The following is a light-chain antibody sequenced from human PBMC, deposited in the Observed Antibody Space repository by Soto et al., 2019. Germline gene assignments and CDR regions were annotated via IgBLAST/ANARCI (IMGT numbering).Light chain of an antibody. Sequence: EIVLTQSPVTLSLSPGERATLSCRASQSVSNNSLAWYQQIPGQPPRLLIYGASSRTTGIPDRFRGSGSGTDFTLTISRLEPGDFAVYYCQQYGSSLYTFGQGTKLDIK. CDR3: QQYGSSLYT. V-gene: IGKV3-20*01. CDR1: QSVSNNS. J-gene: IGKJ2*01. CDR2: GAS.